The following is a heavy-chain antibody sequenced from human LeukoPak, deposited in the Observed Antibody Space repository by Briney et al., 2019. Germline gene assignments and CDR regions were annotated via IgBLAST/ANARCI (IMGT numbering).Heavy chain of an antibody. Sequence: PSETPSLTCAVSGYSISSGYYWGWTRQPPGKGLEWIGSIYYSGSTYYNPSLKSRVTISRDTSKNQFSLKLSSVTAADTAVYYCARAQSYYHSSGYYYASFFDHWGQGTLVTVSS. D-gene: IGHD3-22*01. CDR2: IYYSGST. V-gene: IGHV4-38-2*01. CDR3: ARAQSYYHSSGYYYASFFDH. J-gene: IGHJ4*02. CDR1: GYSISSGYY.